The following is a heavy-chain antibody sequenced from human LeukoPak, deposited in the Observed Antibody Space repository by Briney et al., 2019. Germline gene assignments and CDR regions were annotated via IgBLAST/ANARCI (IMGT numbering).Heavy chain of an antibody. CDR3: ARQYSDILTGYHRGELYWYSDL. D-gene: IGHD3-9*01. CDR1: RGSLSRGGYN. Sequence: SQTLSLTCAVSRGSLSRGGYNGRWIRQPAGTGLGGVGRIYSSGGTNYTTSLKSRVTISLDTPKNQFPLKLSSVTAADTAVYYRARQYSDILTGYHRGELYWYSDLRGRGTLVTVSS. V-gene: IGHV4-61*02. CDR2: IYSSGGT. J-gene: IGHJ2*01.